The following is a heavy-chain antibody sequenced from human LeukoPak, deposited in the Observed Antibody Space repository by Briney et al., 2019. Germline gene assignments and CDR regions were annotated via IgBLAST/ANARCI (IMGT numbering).Heavy chain of an antibody. CDR3: ARDKIVGPTTLDH. CDR2: IKQDGYEK. D-gene: IGHD1-26*01. V-gene: IGHV3-7*01. J-gene: IGHJ4*02. Sequence: GGSLRLSCAASGFTFSGYWMSWVRQTPEKGLEWVANIKQDGYEKYYVDSVKGRFTISRDNAKNSLYLQMNSLRADDTAIYYCARDKIVGPTTLDHWGQGTLVTVSS. CDR1: GFTFSGYW.